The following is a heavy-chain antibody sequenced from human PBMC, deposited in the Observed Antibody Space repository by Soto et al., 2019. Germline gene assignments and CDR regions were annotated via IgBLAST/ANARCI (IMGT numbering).Heavy chain of an antibody. J-gene: IGHJ6*02. D-gene: IGHD6-13*01. CDR1: GFTFSSYW. CDR3: ARIAASGRGWDG. CDR2: IKQDGSEE. V-gene: IGHV3-7*01. Sequence: EVQLVESGGGLVQPGGSLRLSCVDSGFTFSSYWMSWVRQAPVKGLEWVGNIKQDGSEENYADSVKGRFTISRDNAKNSMYLQMNSLRVEDTAVYYCARIAASGRGWDGWGQGTTVVVSS.